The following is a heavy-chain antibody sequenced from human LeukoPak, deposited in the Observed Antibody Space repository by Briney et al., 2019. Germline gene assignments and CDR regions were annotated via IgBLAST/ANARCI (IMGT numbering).Heavy chain of an antibody. CDR3: ARGYRSSWYQVDY. Sequence: SETLSLTCAVYGGSFSGYYWSWIRQPPGKGLEWIGEINHSGSTNYNPSLKSRVTISVDTSKNQFSLKLTSVTAADTAVYYCARGYRSSWYQVDYWGQGTLVTVSS. CDR2: INHSGST. D-gene: IGHD6-13*01. J-gene: IGHJ4*02. CDR1: GGSFSGYY. V-gene: IGHV4-34*01.